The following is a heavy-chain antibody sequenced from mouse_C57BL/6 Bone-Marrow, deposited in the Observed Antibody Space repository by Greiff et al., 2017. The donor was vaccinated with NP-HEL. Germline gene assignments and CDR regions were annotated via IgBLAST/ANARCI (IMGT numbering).Heavy chain of an antibody. Sequence: EVQVVESEGGLVQPGSSMKLSCTASGFTFSDYSMAWVRQVPEKGLEWVANINYDGSSTYYLDSLKSRFIISRGNAKNILYLQMSSLKSEDTATYYCAREGGLRRRTYAMDYWGQGTSVTVSS. D-gene: IGHD2-4*01. CDR2: INYDGSST. CDR1: GFTFSDYS. J-gene: IGHJ4*01. CDR3: AREGGLRRRTYAMDY. V-gene: IGHV5-16*01.